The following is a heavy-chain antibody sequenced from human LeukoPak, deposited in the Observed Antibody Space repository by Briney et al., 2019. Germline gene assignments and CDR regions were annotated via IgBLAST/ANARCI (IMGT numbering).Heavy chain of an antibody. CDR2: IYTSGST. D-gene: IGHD1-26*01. V-gene: IGHV4-4*07. CDR1: GGSISSYY. Sequence: SETLSLTCTVSGGSISSYYWSWIRQPAGKGLEWIGRIYTSGSTNYNPSLKSRVTMSVDTSKNQFSLKLSSVTAADTAVYYCARDQAPIVGATPFDYWGQGTLVTVSS. J-gene: IGHJ4*02. CDR3: ARDQAPIVGATPFDY.